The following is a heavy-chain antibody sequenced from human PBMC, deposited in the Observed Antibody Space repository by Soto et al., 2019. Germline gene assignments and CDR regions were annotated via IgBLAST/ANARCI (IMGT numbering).Heavy chain of an antibody. V-gene: IGHV3-7*05. Sequence: GGSLRLSFAAAGFTFSSYWIRWGRQAPGEGLEWGGNIKQDGREHPYADSVKGRFTISRDNAKTSLYLQMNSLRAEDTAVYYCARAGDGYHGWGQGTLVTVSS. CDR3: ARAGDGYHG. D-gene: IGHD2-21*01. J-gene: IGHJ4*02. CDR2: IKQDGREH. CDR1: GFTFSSYW.